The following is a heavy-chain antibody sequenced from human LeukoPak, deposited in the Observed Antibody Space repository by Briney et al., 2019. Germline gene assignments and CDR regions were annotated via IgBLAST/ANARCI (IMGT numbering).Heavy chain of an antibody. CDR1: GFSFSNYA. Sequence: PGGSLRLSCAASGFSFSNYAMSWVRQAPGKGLEWVSYVAGGGGKKFHADSVKGRFTISRDNSRNTMFLQMNSLRVEDTAVYYCAKCRFSYGDDAFHVWGQGTMVLVSS. CDR2: VAGGGGKK. J-gene: IGHJ3*01. V-gene: IGHV3-23*01. CDR3: AKCRFSYGDDAFHV. D-gene: IGHD4-17*01.